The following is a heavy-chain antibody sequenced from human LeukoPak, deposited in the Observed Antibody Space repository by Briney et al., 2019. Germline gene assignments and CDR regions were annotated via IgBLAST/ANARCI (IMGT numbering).Heavy chain of an antibody. V-gene: IGHV4-59*01. CDR1: GGSISSYY. J-gene: IGHJ3*02. D-gene: IGHD4-23*01. Sequence: SETLSLTCTVSGGSISSYYWSWIRQPPGKGLEWIGYIYYSGSTNCNPSVKSRVAMSVDTSKKQFSLKLSSLTAADTAVYYCARGGTAVIAPYAFDIWGQRTIVTVSS. CDR2: IYYSGST. CDR3: ARGGTAVIAPYAFDI.